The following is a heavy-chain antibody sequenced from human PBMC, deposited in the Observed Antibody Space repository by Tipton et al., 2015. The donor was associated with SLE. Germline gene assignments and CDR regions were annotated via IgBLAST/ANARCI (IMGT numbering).Heavy chain of an antibody. V-gene: IGHV3-7*03. CDR1: GFTFSNYW. Sequence: SLRLSRAASGFTFSNYWMNWVRRAPGKGQEWVANIKEDGSDQYYVDSVKGRFTISRDNAKNSLYLQMHSLRAEDTAVYYCAREDDSNSPIFDSWGQGIPVTVSA. CDR2: IKEDGSDQ. D-gene: IGHD6-6*01. CDR3: AREDDSNSPIFDS. J-gene: IGHJ4*02.